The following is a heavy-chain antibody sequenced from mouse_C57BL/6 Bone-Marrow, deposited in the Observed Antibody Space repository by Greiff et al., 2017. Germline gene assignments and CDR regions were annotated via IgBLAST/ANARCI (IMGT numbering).Heavy chain of an antibody. J-gene: IGHJ2*01. CDR2: IYPRSGNT. CDR1: GYTFTSYG. V-gene: IGHV1-81*01. D-gene: IGHD1-1*01. Sequence: QVQLKQSGAELARPGASVKLSCKASGYTFTSYGISWVKQRTGQGLEWIGEIYPRSGNTYYNEKFKGKATLTADKSSSTAYMELRSLTSEDSAVYFCARRTTVVAWDFDYWGQGTTLTVSS. CDR3: ARRTTVVAWDFDY.